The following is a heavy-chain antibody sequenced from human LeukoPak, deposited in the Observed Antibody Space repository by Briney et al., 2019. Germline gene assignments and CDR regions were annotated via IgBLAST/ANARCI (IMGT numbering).Heavy chain of an antibody. J-gene: IGHJ4*02. CDR3: ARDRGTFGVVDS. D-gene: IGHD3-3*01. CDR1: GFSFPSHS. V-gene: IGHV3-48*04. CDR2: IGTSSSTI. Sequence: GGALRLSCAASGFSFPSHSFHWVRQSPGKGLEWVAYIGTSSSTIYQAKSVKGRFSISRDNAKNSLFLQMDSLRVEDTAVYYCARDRGTFGVVDSWGQGTLVAVSS.